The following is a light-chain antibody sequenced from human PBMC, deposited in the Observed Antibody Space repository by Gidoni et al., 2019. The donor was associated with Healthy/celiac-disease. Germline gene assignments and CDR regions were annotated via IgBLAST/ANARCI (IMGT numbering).Light chain of an antibody. Sequence: DIVMTQSPDSLAVSLGERATINCKSSQSVLYSSNNQNYLAWYQQKPGQPPKLLISWASTRESVVPDRFSGSGSGTDFTLTISSLQAEDVAVYYCQQYYSTPITFGQGTRLEIK. V-gene: IGKV4-1*01. CDR3: QQYYSTPIT. CDR1: QSVLYSSNNQNY. CDR2: WAS. J-gene: IGKJ5*01.